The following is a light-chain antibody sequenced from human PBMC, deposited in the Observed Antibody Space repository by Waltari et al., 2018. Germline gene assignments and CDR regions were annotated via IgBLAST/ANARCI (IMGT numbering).Light chain of an antibody. J-gene: IGLJ2*01. Sequence: SYEFTQPPSVSLSPGQTARITCSGDKLGDKYTCWYQQRPGQSPVLVVSQDTKRPSGIPERFSGSNSENTATLTLSGTQATDEADYYWQAWDSIPVVVGGGTKLT. CDR1: KLGDKY. CDR2: QDT. V-gene: IGLV3-1*01. CDR3: QAWDSIPVV.